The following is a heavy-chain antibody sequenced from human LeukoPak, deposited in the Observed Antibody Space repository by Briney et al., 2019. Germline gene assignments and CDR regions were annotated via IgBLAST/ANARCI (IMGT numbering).Heavy chain of an antibody. CDR2: INAGNGNT. J-gene: IGHJ4*02. V-gene: IGHV1-3*01. CDR3: ARYTVAVASLDY. D-gene: IGHD6-19*01. CDR1: GYTFTSYA. Sequence: ASVKVSCKASGYTFTSYAMHWVRQAPGQRLEWMGWINAGNGNTKYSQKFQGRVTITRDTSASTAYMELRSLRSDDTAVYYCARYTVAVASLDYWGQGTLVTVSS.